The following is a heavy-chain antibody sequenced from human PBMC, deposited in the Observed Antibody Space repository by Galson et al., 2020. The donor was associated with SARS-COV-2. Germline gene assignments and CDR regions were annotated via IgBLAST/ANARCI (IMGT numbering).Heavy chain of an antibody. D-gene: IGHD2-21*02. V-gene: IGHV1-2*02. CDR3: GKNAVSATANWFDP. CDR1: GYTFNDSF. CDR2: ISPNSGAT. Sequence: ASVTVSCKASGYTFNDSFIHWVRQAPGQGLEWMGWISPNSGATNYAQKFQGRVTMTSDTSINTAYMELSRLSSDDTAVYYCGKNAVSATANWFDPWCQGTLVTVSA. J-gene: IGHJ5*02.